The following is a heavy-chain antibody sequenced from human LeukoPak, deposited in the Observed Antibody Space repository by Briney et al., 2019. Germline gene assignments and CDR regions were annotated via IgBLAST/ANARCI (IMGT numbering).Heavy chain of an antibody. CDR2: INHSGST. CDR1: GGSFSGYY. V-gene: IGHV4-34*01. CDR3: AREGGIAARPDFDY. J-gene: IGHJ4*02. Sequence: SETLSLTCAVYGGSFSGYYWSWIRQPPGKGLEWIGEINHSGSTNYNPSLKSRVTISVDTSKNQFSLKLSSVTAADTAVYYCAREGGIAARPDFDYWGQGTPVTVSS. D-gene: IGHD6-6*01.